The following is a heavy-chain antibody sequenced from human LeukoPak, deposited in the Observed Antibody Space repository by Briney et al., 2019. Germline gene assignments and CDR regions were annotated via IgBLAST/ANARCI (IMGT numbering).Heavy chain of an antibody. J-gene: IGHJ4*02. CDR3: AREVLRFLWEFDY. CDR2: IYTSGST. D-gene: IGHD3-3*01. CDR1: GGSISSYY. Sequence: SETLSLTCTVSGGSISSYYWSWIRQPAGKGLEWIGRIYTSGSTYYNPSLKSRVTISVDTSKIQYSLKLSSVTAADTAVYYCAREVLRFLWEFDYWGQGTLVTVSS. V-gene: IGHV4-4*07.